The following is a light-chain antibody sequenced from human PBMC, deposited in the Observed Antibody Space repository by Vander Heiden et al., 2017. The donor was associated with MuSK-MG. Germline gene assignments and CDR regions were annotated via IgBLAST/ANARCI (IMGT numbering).Light chain of an antibody. CDR3: QQDNTYVT. J-gene: IGKJ1*01. V-gene: IGKV1-5*01. CDR2: DAS. Sequence: DIQVTQSPSTLSASVGDRVTITCRTSETIRNWLAWYQQKSGKAPKLLIYDASSWESGVPSRFSGSGCGTEFTLTSSRLQHDDFDNYYGQQDNTYVTFGQGTKVDVK. CDR1: ETIRNW.